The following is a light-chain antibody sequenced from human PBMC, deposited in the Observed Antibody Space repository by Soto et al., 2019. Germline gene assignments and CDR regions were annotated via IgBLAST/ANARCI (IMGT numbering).Light chain of an antibody. Sequence: DIVMTQSPLSLPVTPGEPASISCRSSQSLLHSNGYNYLDWYLQKPGQSPQLLIYLGSNRASGVPDRFSGSGSGTDFTLKISRVEAEDVGVYYCMQALQTPQLTFXGGTKVDIK. CDR2: LGS. CDR3: MQALQTPQLT. V-gene: IGKV2-28*01. J-gene: IGKJ4*01. CDR1: QSLLHSNGYNY.